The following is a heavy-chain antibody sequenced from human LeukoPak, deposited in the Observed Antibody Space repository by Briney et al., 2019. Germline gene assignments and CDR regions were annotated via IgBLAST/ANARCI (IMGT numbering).Heavy chain of an antibody. V-gene: IGHV3-21*01. J-gene: IGHJ6*03. CDR3: ARDGVVAAISRYYMDV. Sequence: GGPLRLSRAASAFTVSSYDMSWVRQAPGKRLVGLSAISDSGNTYHADSVKGRFTISRDNAKNSLYLQMNSLRAEDTAVYYCARDGVVAAISRYYMDVWGKGTTVTVSS. D-gene: IGHD2-15*01. CDR2: ISDSGNT. CDR1: AFTVSSYD.